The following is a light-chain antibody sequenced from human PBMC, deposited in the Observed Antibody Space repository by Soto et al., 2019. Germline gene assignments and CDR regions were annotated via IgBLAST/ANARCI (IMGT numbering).Light chain of an antibody. CDR3: QQRSRWPALT. CDR1: QSVGSY. J-gene: IGKJ4*01. V-gene: IGKV3-11*01. CDR2: DAS. Sequence: EIVLTQSPATLSLSPGERATLSCRASQSVGSYLAWYQQKPGQTPRLLIYDASNSATGIPARFSGSGSGTDFTLTISSLEPEDFAIYYCQQRSRWPALTFGGGTKVEI.